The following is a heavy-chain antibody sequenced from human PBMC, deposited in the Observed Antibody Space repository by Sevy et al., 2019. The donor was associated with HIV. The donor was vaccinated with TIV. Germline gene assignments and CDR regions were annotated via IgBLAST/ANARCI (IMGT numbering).Heavy chain of an antibody. CDR1: GDSISSSY. J-gene: IGHJ4*02. D-gene: IGHD3-9*01. CDR2: IYYSGTT. Sequence: SETLSLTCSVSGDSISSSYWSWIRQSPGKGLEWIGYIYYSGTTNYNPSPQNRVTMSIDTSKKQFSLKLNSVTAADTAVYYCARQTGTLFDHWGQGTLVTVSS. V-gene: IGHV4-59*01. CDR3: ARQTGTLFDH.